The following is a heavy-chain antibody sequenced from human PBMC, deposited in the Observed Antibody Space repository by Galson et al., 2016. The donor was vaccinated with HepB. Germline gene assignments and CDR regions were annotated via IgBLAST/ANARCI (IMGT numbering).Heavy chain of an antibody. J-gene: IGHJ6*03. CDR1: GFTFSNFA. CDR2: ISHDGNNK. D-gene: IGHD2-8*01. Sequence: SLRLSCAASGFTFSNFAMHWVRQAPGKGLEWAALISHDGNNKYYAPSVKGRFTISRNNSKNTVTLHINILRAEDTALYYCAKVQNYATYYNYMDVWGKGTTVTVSS. CDR3: AKVQNYATYYNYMDV. V-gene: IGHV3-30*18.